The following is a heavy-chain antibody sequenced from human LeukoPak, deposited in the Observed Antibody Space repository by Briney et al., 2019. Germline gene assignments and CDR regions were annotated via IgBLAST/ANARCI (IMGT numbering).Heavy chain of an antibody. D-gene: IGHD2-8*01. CDR3: ASDPNGDYVGALDY. J-gene: IGHJ4*01. Sequence: PGGSLRLSCVDSGVSFSWYALAWVRQAPGKGLEWVAAVTARGGATHYVDSVKGRFTISRDNSKNTMYSQMNSLRSEDTAIYYCASDPNGDYVGALDYWGRGTLVTVSS. V-gene: IGHV3-23*01. CDR1: GVSFSWYA. CDR2: VTARGGAT.